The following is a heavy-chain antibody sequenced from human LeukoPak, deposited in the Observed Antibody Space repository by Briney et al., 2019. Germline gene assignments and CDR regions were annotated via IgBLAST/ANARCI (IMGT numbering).Heavy chain of an antibody. Sequence: PGGSLRLSCAASGFTFSSYAIRWVRQAPGKGLEWVTFISHDGSNKYYADSVKGRFTISRDNSKKTLYLQVNSLRVEDTAVYYCARGSHQDYFGSMTYLFDYWGQGTLVTVSS. CDR1: GFTFSSYA. CDR2: ISHDGSNK. D-gene: IGHD3-10*01. V-gene: IGHV3-30*04. CDR3: ARGSHQDYFGSMTYLFDY. J-gene: IGHJ4*02.